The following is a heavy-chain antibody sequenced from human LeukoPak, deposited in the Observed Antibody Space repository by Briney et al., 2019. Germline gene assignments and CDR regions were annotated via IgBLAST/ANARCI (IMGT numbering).Heavy chain of an antibody. D-gene: IGHD2-8*01. J-gene: IGHJ4*02. V-gene: IGHV5-51*03. CDR2: IYPGDSDT. Sequence: GESLKISCKGSGYSFTSYWIGWVRQMPGKGLEWMGIIYPGDSDTRYSPSFQGQITISADKSISTAYLQWSGLKASDTAMYYCARLGEYCTNGVCYAPDFDYWGQGTLVTVSS. CDR3: ARLGEYCTNGVCYAPDFDY. CDR1: GYSFTSYW.